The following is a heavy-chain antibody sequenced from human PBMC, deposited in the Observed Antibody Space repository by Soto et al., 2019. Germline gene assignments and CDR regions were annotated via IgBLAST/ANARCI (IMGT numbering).Heavy chain of an antibody. D-gene: IGHD5-18*01. CDR2: IDPSDSYT. CDR3: ARPTATRGAFDI. V-gene: IGHV5-10-1*01. Sequence: PWEALKISCKSSGYSFTSYWISWVRQMPGKGLEWKGRIDPSDSYTNYSPSFQGHVTISADKYIRTAYLQWSNLKASDTAMYYCARPTATRGAFDIWGQGPMVTVSS. CDR1: GYSFTSYW. J-gene: IGHJ3*02.